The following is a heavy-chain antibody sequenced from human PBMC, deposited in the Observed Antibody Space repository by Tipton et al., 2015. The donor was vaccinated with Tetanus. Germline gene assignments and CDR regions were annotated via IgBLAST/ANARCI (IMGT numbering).Heavy chain of an antibody. V-gene: IGHV3-74*01. CDR3: AREVITFGEVIVNGRGMDV. CDR1: GFTFSTYW. Sequence: SLRLSCVASGFTFSTYWIHWVRQVPGKGLVWVSRIKGDGTTTAFADSVKGRFSISRDNAQNTLNLQMNSLRGEDTAVYYCAREVITFGEVIVNGRGMDVWGQGTTVTVSS. CDR2: IKGDGTTT. J-gene: IGHJ6*01. D-gene: IGHD3-16*02.